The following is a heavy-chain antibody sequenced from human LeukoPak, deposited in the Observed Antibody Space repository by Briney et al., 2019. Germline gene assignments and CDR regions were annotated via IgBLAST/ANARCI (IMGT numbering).Heavy chain of an antibody. CDR1: GGSISSGDYY. Sequence: SETLSLTCTVSGGSISSGDYYWSWIRQPPGKGLEWIGYIYYSGSTYYNPSLKSRVTISVDTSKNQFSLKLSSVTAADTAMYYCARRYGSGSYMDYWGQGTLVTVSS. J-gene: IGHJ4*02. CDR3: ARRYGSGSYMDY. CDR2: IYYSGST. D-gene: IGHD3-10*01. V-gene: IGHV4-30-4*01.